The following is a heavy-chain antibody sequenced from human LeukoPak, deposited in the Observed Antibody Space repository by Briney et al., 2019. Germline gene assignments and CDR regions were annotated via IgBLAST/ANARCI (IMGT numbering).Heavy chain of an antibody. CDR1: GFTFSSYAMH. D-gene: IGHD2-15*01. V-gene: IGHV4-39*01. Sequence: KTGGSLRLSCAASGFTFSSYAMHWVRQTPGKGLEWIGSIYDTGVTYYKPSLKSRVTISLDTSKNQFSLKLTSLTAVDTAVYYCAVEGPFCNGRSCWDYWGQGTLVTVSS. CDR2: IYDTGVT. J-gene: IGHJ4*02. CDR3: AVEGPFCNGRSCWDY.